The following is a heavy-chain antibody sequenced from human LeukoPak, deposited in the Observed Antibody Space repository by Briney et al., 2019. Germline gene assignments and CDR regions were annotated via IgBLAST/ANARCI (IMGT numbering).Heavy chain of an antibody. CDR2: ISGLGGSK. V-gene: IGHV3-23*01. CDR3: ARDVEARISAAGTFDY. CDR1: GFTFSSYA. D-gene: IGHD6-13*01. J-gene: IGHJ4*02. Sequence: PGGSLRLSCAASGFTFSSYAMSWVRQAPGKGLEWVSVISGLGGSKYYADSVKGRFAISRDNSKNTLWLQMNSLSADDTARYYCARDVEARISAAGTFDYWGQGSLVTVSS.